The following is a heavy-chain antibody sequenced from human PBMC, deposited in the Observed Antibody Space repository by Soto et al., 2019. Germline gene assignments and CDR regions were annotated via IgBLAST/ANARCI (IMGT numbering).Heavy chain of an antibody. D-gene: IGHD2-21*02. CDR2: IYYSGST. Sequence: ASEILSLTCTVSGGSISSSSYYWGWIRQPPGKGLEWIGSIYYSGSTYYNPSLKSRVTISVDTSKNQFSLKLSSVTAADTAVYYCARDLWGYCGTDCYPLDVWGQGTTVTVSS. V-gene: IGHV4-39*02. CDR3: ARDLWGYCGTDCYPLDV. CDR1: GGSISSSSYY. J-gene: IGHJ6*02.